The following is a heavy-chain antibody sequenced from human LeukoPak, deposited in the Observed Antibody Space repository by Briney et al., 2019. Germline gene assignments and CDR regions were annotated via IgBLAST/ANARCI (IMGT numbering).Heavy chain of an antibody. D-gene: IGHD4-11*01. V-gene: IGHV1-46*02. CDR2: INPSGGST. CDR1: GYTFNSYY. CDR3: ARDHPAGLGYSNYGYMDV. J-gene: IGHJ6*03. Sequence: ASVKVSCKASGYTFNSYYMHWVRQAPGQGLEWMGIINPSGGSTSYAQKFQGRVTMTRDTSTSTVYMELSSLRSEDTAVYYCARDHPAGLGYSNYGYMDVWGKGTTVTVSS.